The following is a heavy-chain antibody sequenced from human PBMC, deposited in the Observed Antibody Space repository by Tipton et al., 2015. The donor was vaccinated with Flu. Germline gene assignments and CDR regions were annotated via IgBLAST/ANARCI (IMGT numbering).Heavy chain of an antibody. Sequence: SLRLSCAASGFTFSNYWMHWVRQAPGKGLVWVSRINSDGSTTTYADSVKGRFTISRDNAKNSLFLQMNSLRAEDTAVYYCVREAPYGLIWAGGYFDNWGQGTPVTVSS. V-gene: IGHV3-74*01. J-gene: IGHJ4*02. CDR2: INSDGSTT. CDR3: VREAPYGLIWAGGYFDN. CDR1: GFTFSNYW. D-gene: IGHD4-17*01.